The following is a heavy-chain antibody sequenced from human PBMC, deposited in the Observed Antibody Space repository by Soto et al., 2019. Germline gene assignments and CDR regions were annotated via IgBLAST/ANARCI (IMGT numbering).Heavy chain of an antibody. CDR3: ARVRVIRGVIPSHFGL. J-gene: IGHJ4*02. V-gene: IGHV1-69*06. Sequence: QAHLAQSGAEVKKPGSSVTVSCKASGGTFNSDGISWVRQAPGQGLDWMGVIIPRYGTVNYAQRFQARVSITADKSTSTAYIDLNRLRSDDTAVYYCARVRVIRGVIPSHFGLWGQGTQVTVS. CDR2: IIPRYGTV. D-gene: IGHD3-10*01. CDR1: GGTFNSDG.